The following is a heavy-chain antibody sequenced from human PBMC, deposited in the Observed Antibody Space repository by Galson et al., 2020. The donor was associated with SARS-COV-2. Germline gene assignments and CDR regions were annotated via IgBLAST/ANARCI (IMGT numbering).Heavy chain of an antibody. Sequence: RGSLRLSCAASGFTFNDLWMSWFRQAPGQGLEWVANITGDGSETNYVDSVKGRFTISRDNGVDTLYLQMASLRVEDSAMYYCTREGWQGGYWGQGARVTVSS. CDR3: TREGWQGGY. D-gene: IGHD6-19*01. J-gene: IGHJ4*02. CDR2: ITGDGSET. CDR1: GFTFNDLW. V-gene: IGHV3-7*01.